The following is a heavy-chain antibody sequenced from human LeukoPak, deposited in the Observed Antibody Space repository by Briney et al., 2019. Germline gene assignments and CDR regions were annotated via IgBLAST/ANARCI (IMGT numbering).Heavy chain of an antibody. V-gene: IGHV3-7*03. D-gene: IGHD3-3*01. CDR2: IKQDGSEK. J-gene: IGHJ3*02. Sequence: PGGSLRLSCAASGFTFSSYWMSWVRQAPGKGLEWLANIKQDGSEKYYVDSVKGRFTTSRDNAKNSLYLQMNSLRAEDTAVYYCARERAPYYDFWSGYYRDAFDIWGQGTMVTVSS. CDR3: ARERAPYYDFWSGYYRDAFDI. CDR1: GFTFSSYW.